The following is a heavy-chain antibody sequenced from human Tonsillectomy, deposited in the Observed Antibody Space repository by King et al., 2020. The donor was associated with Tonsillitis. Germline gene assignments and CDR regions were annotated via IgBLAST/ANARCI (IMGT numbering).Heavy chain of an antibody. CDR2: ITSGSSYI. D-gene: IGHD3-10*01. CDR3: ARDSPGTSGSLGAFDY. CDR1: GFTFSSYS. J-gene: IGHJ4*02. Sequence: VQLVESGGGLVKPGGSLRLSCAASGFTFSSYSMNWVRQAPGKGLEWVSSITSGSSYIYYADSVKGRFTISRDNAKNSLYLQMNSLRAEDTALYYCARDSPGTSGSLGAFDYWGQGTLVTVSS. V-gene: IGHV3-21*06.